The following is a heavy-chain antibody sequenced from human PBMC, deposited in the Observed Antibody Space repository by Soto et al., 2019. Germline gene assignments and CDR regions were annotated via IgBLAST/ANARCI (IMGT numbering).Heavy chain of an antibody. D-gene: IGHD3-16*02. CDR3: AKALGELSPESYDY. V-gene: IGHV3-30*18. CDR1: GFTFSSYA. J-gene: IGHJ4*02. CDR2: ISYDGSDK. Sequence: QVQLVESGGGVVQPGGSLRLSGAASGFTFSSYAMHWVRQAPGKRLEWVAGISYDGSDKYYADTEKGRFTISRDNSKNTLNLQMHSLRADDTAVYYCAKALGELSPESYDYWGQGTLITVSS.